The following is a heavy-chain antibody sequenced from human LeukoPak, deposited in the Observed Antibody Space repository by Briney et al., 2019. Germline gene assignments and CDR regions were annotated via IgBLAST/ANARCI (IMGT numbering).Heavy chain of an antibody. CDR3: AKQRGEPRPGRYYFDY. D-gene: IGHD3-16*01. CDR1: GLTFSNYW. V-gene: IGHV3-7*01. Sequence: QTGGSLRLSCAASGLTFSNYWVDWVRQAPGKGLEWVANIKQDGSEKNYVDSVKGRFIISRDNSKNTLYLQMNSLRAEDTAVYYCAKQRGEPRPGRYYFDYWGQGTLVTVSS. CDR2: IKQDGSEK. J-gene: IGHJ4*02.